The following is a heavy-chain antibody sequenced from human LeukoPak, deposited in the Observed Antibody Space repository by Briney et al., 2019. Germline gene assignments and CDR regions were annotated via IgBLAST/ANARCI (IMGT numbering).Heavy chain of an antibody. CDR3: ATDEANAY. J-gene: IGHJ4*02. CDR2: ISRTSSSI. Sequence: GSLRLSCAASGITFKFYNINWVRQAPGEGLEWVSSISRTSSSIYYADAVKGRFTISRDNAKNSLYLQMNSLRAEDTAVYYCATDEANAYWGQGTLVTVSS. V-gene: IGHV3-21*01. CDR1: GITFKFYN.